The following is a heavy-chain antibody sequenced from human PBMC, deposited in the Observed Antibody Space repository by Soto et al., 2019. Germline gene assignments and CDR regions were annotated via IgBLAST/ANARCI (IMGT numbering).Heavy chain of an antibody. CDR3: ARDSAPGTMVRDQNFDY. CDR1: GFTFSSYA. D-gene: IGHD3-10*01. J-gene: IGHJ4*02. V-gene: IGHV3-30-3*01. CDR2: ISYDGSNK. Sequence: QVQLVESGGGVVQPGRSLRLSCAASGFTFSSYAMHWVRQAPGKGLEWVAVISYDGSNKYYADSVKGRFTISRDNSKNSLYLQMNSLRAEDTAVYYCARDSAPGTMVRDQNFDYWGQGTLVTVSS.